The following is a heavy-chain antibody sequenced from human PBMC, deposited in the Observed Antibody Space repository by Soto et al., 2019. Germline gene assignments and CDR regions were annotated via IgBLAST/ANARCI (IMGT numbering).Heavy chain of an antibody. CDR3: ARDLSSGWPNWFDP. Sequence: EVQLVESGGGLVQPGGSLRLSCEASGFTFSTNSMNWVRQAPGKGLEWVSYITGSSNTIYYADSVKGRFTISRDNAKNSLYLQMNSLRDEDTAVYYCARDLSSGWPNWFDPWGQGTLVIVSS. CDR2: ITGSSNTI. D-gene: IGHD6-19*01. CDR1: GFTFSTNS. V-gene: IGHV3-48*02. J-gene: IGHJ5*02.